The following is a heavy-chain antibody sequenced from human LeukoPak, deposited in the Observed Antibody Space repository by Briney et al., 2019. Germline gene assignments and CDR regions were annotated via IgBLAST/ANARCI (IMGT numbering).Heavy chain of an antibody. CDR1: GYSISSGYY. V-gene: IGHV4-38-2*02. J-gene: IGHJ4*02. Sequence: PSETLSLTCTVSGYSISSGYYWGWIRQPPGKGLEWIGSIYHSESTYYNPSLKSRVTISVDTSKNQFSLKLSSVTAADTAVYYCARVLRGYPDYYFDYWGQGTLVTVSS. D-gene: IGHD5-18*01. CDR2: IYHSEST. CDR3: ARVLRGYPDYYFDY.